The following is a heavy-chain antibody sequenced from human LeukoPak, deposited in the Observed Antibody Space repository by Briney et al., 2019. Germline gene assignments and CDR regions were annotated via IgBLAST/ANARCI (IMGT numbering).Heavy chain of an antibody. D-gene: IGHD6-6*01. J-gene: IGHJ4*02. CDR2: INPSGGDT. CDR3: ARGSQYSSSFDY. CDR1: GNTFTSYY. V-gene: IGHV1-46*01. Sequence: GASVKVSCKASGNTFTSYYMHWARQAPGQGLEWMGIINPSGGDTNYPQKFQGRVTMTRDTSTSTVYMELSSLRSEDTAVYYCARGSQYSSSFDYWGQGTLVTVSS.